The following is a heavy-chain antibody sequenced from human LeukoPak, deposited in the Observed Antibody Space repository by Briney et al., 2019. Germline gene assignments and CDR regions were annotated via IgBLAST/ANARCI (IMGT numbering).Heavy chain of an antibody. CDR3: ARVGQGNFDY. D-gene: IGHD3-10*01. CDR2: IYYSGNT. J-gene: IGHJ4*02. CDR1: GASISTYY. Sequence: PSETLSLTCTVSGASISTYYWSWTRQPPGKGLEWIGYIYYSGNTKYDPSLKSRVTISVDTSKNQFSLNLSSVTAADTAVYYCARVGQGNFDYWGQGTLVTVSS. V-gene: IGHV4-59*01.